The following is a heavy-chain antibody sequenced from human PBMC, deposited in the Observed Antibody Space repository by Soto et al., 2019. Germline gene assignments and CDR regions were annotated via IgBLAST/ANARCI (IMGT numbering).Heavy chain of an antibody. Sequence: GESLKISCKGCGYKYTSYWISWVRQMPGKGLEWMGRIDPSDSYTNYSPSFQGHVTISADKSISTAYLQWSSLKASDTAMYYCALDIVVVPAAMRGGASGMDVWGQGTTVTVSS. CDR1: GYKYTSYW. J-gene: IGHJ6*02. V-gene: IGHV5-10-1*01. CDR2: IDPSDSYT. CDR3: ALDIVVVPAAMRGGASGMDV. D-gene: IGHD2-2*03.